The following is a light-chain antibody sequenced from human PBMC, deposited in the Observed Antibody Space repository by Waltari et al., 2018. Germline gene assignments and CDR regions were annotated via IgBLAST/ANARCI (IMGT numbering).Light chain of an antibody. CDR1: RSDVGSYNL. J-gene: IGLJ3*02. CDR2: EGS. V-gene: IGLV2-23*01. Sequence: QSALTQPASVSGSPGQSITISCTGTRSDVGSYNLVSWYQQHPGKAPKLMIYEGSKRPSGVSHRFSGAKSGNTASLPISGLQAEDAADYYCCSYAGSSTLVFGGGTKLTVL. CDR3: CSYAGSSTLV.